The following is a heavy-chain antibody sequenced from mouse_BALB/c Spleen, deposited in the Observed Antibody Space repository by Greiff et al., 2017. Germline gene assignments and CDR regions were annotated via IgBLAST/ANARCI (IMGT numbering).Heavy chain of an antibody. Sequence: EVQVVESGGGLVQPGGSRKLSCAASGFTFSSFGMHWVRQAPEKGLEWVAYISSGSSTIYYADTVKGRFTISRDNPKNTLFLQMTSLRSEDTAMYYCARGAYGDCFDYWGQGTTLTVSA. V-gene: IGHV5-17*02. J-gene: IGHJ2*01. D-gene: IGHD1-1*02. CDR2: ISSGSSTI. CDR3: ARGAYGDCFDY. CDR1: GFTFSSFG.